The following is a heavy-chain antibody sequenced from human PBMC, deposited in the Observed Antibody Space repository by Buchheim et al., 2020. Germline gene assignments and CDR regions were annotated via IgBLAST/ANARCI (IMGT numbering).Heavy chain of an antibody. CDR1: GFTFSSYA. CDR2: ISGSGGST. Sequence: EVQLLESGGGLVQPGGSLRLSCAAPGFTFSSYAMSWVRQAPGKGLEWVSAISGSGGSTYYADSVKGRFTISRDNSKNTLYLQMNSLRAEDTAVYYCAKSYAGWLLRSGNWFDPWGQGTL. J-gene: IGHJ5*02. D-gene: IGHD3-22*01. V-gene: IGHV3-23*01. CDR3: AKSYAGWLLRSGNWFDP.